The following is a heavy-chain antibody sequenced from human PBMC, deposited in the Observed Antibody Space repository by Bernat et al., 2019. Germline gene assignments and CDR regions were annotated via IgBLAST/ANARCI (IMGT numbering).Heavy chain of an antibody. J-gene: IGHJ4*02. CDR1: GFTFTSSA. V-gene: IGHV1-58*01. CDR2: LVVGSGNT. D-gene: IGHD3-16*01. CDR3: AAANLGGGVYFDS. Sequence: QMQLVQSGPEVKKPGTSVKVSCKASGFTFTSSAVQWVRQARGQRLGWIGWLVVGSGNTNYAQKFQERVTRTMDMATITADMELSILRSEGTAGYYCAAANLGGGVYFDSWGQGTLVTVSS.